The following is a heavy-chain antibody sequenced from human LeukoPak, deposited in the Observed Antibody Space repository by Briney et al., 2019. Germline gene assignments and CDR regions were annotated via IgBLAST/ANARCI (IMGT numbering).Heavy chain of an antibody. CDR2: INPNSGGT. CDR3: ARGRLVVVPAAIEEFDY. J-gene: IGHJ4*02. D-gene: IGHD2-2*02. V-gene: IGHV1-2*02. Sequence: ASVKVSCKASGYTFTGYYMHWVRQAPGQGLEWMGWINPNSGGTNYAQKFQGRVTMTRDTSISTAYMELSRLRSDDTAVYYCARGRLVVVPAAIEEFDYWGQGTLVTVSS. CDR1: GYTFTGYY.